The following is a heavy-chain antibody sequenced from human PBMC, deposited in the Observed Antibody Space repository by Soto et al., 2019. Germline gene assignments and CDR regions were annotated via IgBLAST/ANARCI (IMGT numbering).Heavy chain of an antibody. Sequence: PSETLSLTCTVSGASISGYHWGWIRQPPGKGLEWIGYLYYTGSTHYNPSLKSRVTMPVDTSKNQFSLKLNSVTAADTAVYYCARGFAIGWYTYFFDLWGQGSLVTVSS. CDR2: LYYTGST. D-gene: IGHD6-19*01. V-gene: IGHV4-59*08. J-gene: IGHJ4*02. CDR1: GASISGYH. CDR3: ARGFAIGWYTYFFDL.